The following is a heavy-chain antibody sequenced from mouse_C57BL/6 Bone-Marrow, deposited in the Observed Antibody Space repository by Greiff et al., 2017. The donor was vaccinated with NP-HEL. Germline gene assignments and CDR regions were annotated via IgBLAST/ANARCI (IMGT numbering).Heavy chain of an antibody. CDR1: GYTFTSYW. J-gene: IGHJ2*01. V-gene: IGHV1-50*01. CDR2: IDPSDSDT. CDR3: ARKKGFYYFDY. Sequence: QVQLQQPGAELVKPGASVKLSCKASGYTFTSYWMQWVKQRPGQGLEWSGEIDPSDSDTNYNQKFKGKATLTVDTSSSTAYMQLSSLTSEDSAVYFCARKKGFYYFDYWGQGTTLTVSS.